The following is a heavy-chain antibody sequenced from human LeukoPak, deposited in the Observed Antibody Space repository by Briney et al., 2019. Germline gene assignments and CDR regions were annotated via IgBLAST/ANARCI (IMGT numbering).Heavy chain of an antibody. V-gene: IGHV3-7*01. Sequence: GGSLRLSCAASGFTFSSYWMNWVRQAPGKGLKWVANIKQDGSEKYYVDSVKGRFTISRDNAKNSLYLQMNSLRAEDTAVYYCAREFRRSSWYVVGYWGQGTLVTVSS. J-gene: IGHJ4*02. CDR3: AREFRRSSWYVVGY. CDR1: GFTFSSYW. CDR2: IKQDGSEK. D-gene: IGHD6-13*01.